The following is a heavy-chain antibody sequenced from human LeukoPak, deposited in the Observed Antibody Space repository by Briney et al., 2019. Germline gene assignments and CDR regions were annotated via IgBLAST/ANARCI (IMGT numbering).Heavy chain of an antibody. CDR2: ISGSGGST. V-gene: IGHV3-23*01. CDR3: ARLGRQWLGEGIDY. D-gene: IGHD6-19*01. J-gene: IGHJ4*02. CDR1: GFTFSSYA. Sequence: RPGGSLRLSCAASGFTFSSYAMSWVRQAPGKGLEWVSAISGSGGSTYYADSVKGRFTISRHNSKHTLYLQMNSLRAEDTAVYYCARLGRQWLGEGIDYWGQGTLVTVSS.